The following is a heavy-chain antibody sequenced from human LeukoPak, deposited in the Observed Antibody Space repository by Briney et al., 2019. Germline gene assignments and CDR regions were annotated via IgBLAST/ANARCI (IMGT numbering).Heavy chain of an antibody. CDR2: IYSGGST. D-gene: IGHD6-13*01. V-gene: IGHV3-66*01. J-gene: IGHJ4*02. CDR1: GFTVSSNY. CDR3: ARDTGIAAAGFDY. Sequence: PGGSLRLSCAASGFTVSSNYMSWVRQAPGEGLEWVSVIYSGGSTYYADSVKGRFTISRDNSKNTLYLQMNSLRAEDTAVYYCARDTGIAAAGFDYWGQGTLVTVSS.